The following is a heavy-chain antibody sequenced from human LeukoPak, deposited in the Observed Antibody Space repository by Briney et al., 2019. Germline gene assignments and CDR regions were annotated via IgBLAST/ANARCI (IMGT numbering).Heavy chain of an antibody. CDR2: IYHSGST. V-gene: IGHV4-38-2*02. Sequence: SETPSLTCTVSGYSISSGYYWGWIRQPPGKGLEWIGSIYHSGSTYYNPSLKSRVTISVDTSKNQFSLKLSSVTAADTAVYYCARYTYYDYVTDAFDIWGQGTMVTVSS. D-gene: IGHD3-16*01. CDR1: GYSISSGYY. CDR3: ARYTYYDYVTDAFDI. J-gene: IGHJ3*02.